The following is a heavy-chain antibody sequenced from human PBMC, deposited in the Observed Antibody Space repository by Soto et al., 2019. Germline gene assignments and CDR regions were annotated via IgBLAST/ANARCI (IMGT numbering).Heavy chain of an antibody. J-gene: IGHJ3*02. V-gene: IGHV3-23*01. Sequence: GGYLRLSCAASGFTFGNYAMSWVRHSPGRGLAWFCSLSGGSCCIYYGESVRCRFSVSRDNSKCTLYFQVNTLSVEYTDVYYCSKGCSCRGSNCNPYDSFYICGQGTLVTVSS. CDR2: LSGGSCCI. CDR1: GFTFGNYA. D-gene: IGHD2-15*01. CDR3: SKGCSCRGSNCNPYDSFYI.